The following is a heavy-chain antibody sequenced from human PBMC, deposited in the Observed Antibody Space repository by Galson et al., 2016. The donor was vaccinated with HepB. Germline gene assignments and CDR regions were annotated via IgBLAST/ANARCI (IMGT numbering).Heavy chain of an antibody. D-gene: IGHD2-15*01. J-gene: IGHJ6*04. CDR2: IKQDGSDK. V-gene: IGHV3-7*01. CDR3: ARRLSVLVIAARGWGYGMDV. CDR1: GFTFSSHW. Sequence: LRLSCAASGFTFSSHWMSWVRQAPGRGLEWVANIKQDGSDKHYVDSVKGRFTVSRDNARKSMFLQMESLRVDDTAVYYCARRLSVLVIAARGWGYGMDVWGKGTTVTVSS.